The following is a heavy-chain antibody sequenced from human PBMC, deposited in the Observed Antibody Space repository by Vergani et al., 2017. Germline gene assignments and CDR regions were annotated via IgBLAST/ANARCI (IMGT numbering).Heavy chain of an antibody. Sequence: QVQLVESGPGLVKPSETLSLTCTVSGGSISSSSYYWGWIRQPPGKGLEWIGSIYYSGSTYYNPSLKSRVTISVDTSKNQFSLKLSSVTAADTAVYYCARGPYTIFGVVIIGYYYYMDVWGKGTTVTVSS. J-gene: IGHJ6*03. CDR3: ARGPYTIFGVVIIGYYYYMDV. D-gene: IGHD3-3*01. CDR1: GGSISSSSYY. CDR2: IYYSGST. V-gene: IGHV4-39*07.